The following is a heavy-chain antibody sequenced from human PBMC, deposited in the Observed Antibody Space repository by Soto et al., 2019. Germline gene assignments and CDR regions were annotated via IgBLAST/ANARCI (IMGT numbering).Heavy chain of an antibody. CDR2: VYYSGST. Sequence: QVQLQESGPGLVKPSETLSLTCTVYGASITSSYWSWIRQSPGKGLEWIGYVYYSGSTNYNHSLKSRVTISVDTSKNQFSLKLSSVTAADTAVYYCARGYYDSSGQSNTFDIWGQGTMVTVSS. V-gene: IGHV4-59*01. J-gene: IGHJ3*02. D-gene: IGHD3-22*01. CDR3: ARGYYDSSGQSNTFDI. CDR1: GASITSSY.